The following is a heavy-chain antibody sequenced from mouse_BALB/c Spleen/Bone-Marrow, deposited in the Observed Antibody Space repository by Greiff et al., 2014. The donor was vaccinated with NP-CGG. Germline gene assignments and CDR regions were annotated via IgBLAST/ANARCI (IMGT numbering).Heavy chain of an antibody. CDR1: GFSLTSYG. CDR3: ARDGDYYGSSDY. J-gene: IGHJ2*01. CDR2: IWAGGST. D-gene: IGHD1-1*01. V-gene: IGHV2-9*02. Sequence: VLLEQSGPGLVAPSQSLSITCTVSGFSLTSYGVHWVRQPPGKGLEWLGVIWAGGSTNYNSDLMSRLSISKDNSKSQVFLKMNSLQTDATAMYDCARDGDYYGSSDYWGQGTTLTVSS.